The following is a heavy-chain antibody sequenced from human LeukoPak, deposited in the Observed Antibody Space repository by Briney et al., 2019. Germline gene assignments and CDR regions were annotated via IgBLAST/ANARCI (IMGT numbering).Heavy chain of an antibody. V-gene: IGHV3-30-3*01. CDR3: ARVGIGYYYDSSGYGSGDY. Sequence: GGSLRLSCAASGFTFNTYAIHWVRQAPGKGLQWVAVISNIGNNKYYANSVKGRFTISRDNSKSTVYLQMHSLTADDTAVYYCARVGIGYYYDSSGYGSGDYWGQGTLVTVSS. J-gene: IGHJ4*02. CDR1: GFTFNTYA. CDR2: ISNIGNNK. D-gene: IGHD3-22*01.